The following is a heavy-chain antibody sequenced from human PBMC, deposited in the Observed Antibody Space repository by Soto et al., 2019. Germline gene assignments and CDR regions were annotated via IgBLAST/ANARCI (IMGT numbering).Heavy chain of an antibody. CDR1: GVSFNNNG. CDR3: ARVLYYGSGSYSPYGMDV. D-gene: IGHD3-10*01. Sequence: QVQLVQSGAEVKKPGSSVKVSCKTSGVSFNNNGIGWVRQAPGHGLEWMGGVSPPFRTSNYARKFQGRISITADASTGTVNMALSSLTSEDKAQYYCARVLYYGSGSYSPYGMDVWGQGTTVTVSS. CDR2: VSPPFRTS. V-gene: IGHV1-69*01. J-gene: IGHJ6*02.